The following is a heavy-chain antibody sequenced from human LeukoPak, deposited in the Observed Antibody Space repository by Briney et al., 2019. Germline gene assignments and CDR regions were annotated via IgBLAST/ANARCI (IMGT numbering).Heavy chain of an antibody. V-gene: IGHV1-69*04. CDR1: AGSFTSYA. CDR3: ARDLSAGSSSWAAD. D-gene: IGHD6-13*01. Sequence: SVTVSCTSSAGSFTSYAINRVRLAPGQGLEWMGRIIPVLRTANSAQRFQGRVTINAERSTSTVYMELRSLTSEDTAVYCARDLSAGSSSWAADWGQGTLVTVSS. J-gene: IGHJ1*01. CDR2: IIPVLRTA.